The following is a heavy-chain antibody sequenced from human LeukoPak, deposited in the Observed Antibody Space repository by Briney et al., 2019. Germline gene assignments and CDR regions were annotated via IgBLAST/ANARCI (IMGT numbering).Heavy chain of an antibody. CDR3: ARSFCSGGSCLREDAFDI. V-gene: IGHV3-74*01. D-gene: IGHD2-15*01. CDR2: INSDGSST. CDR1: GFTFSSYW. Sequence: GGSLRLSCAASGFTFSSYWMHWVRQAPGKGLVWVSRINSDGSSTSYADSVKGRFTISRDNAKNTLYLQMNSLRAEDTAVYYCARSFCSGGSCLREDAFDIWGQGTMVTVSS. J-gene: IGHJ3*02.